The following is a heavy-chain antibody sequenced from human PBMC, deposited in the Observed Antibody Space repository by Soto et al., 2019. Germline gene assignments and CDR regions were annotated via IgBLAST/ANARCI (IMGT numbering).Heavy chain of an antibody. J-gene: IGHJ6*02. CDR1: GGSFSGYY. V-gene: IGHV4-34*01. CDR2: INHSGST. Sequence: SETLSITCAVYGGSFSGYYWSWIRQPPGKGMEWIGEINHSGSTNYNPSLKSRVTISVDTSKNQFSLKMSSVTAADTAVYYCARAAYCMEVSGQATTVTVSS. CDR3: ARAAYCMEV.